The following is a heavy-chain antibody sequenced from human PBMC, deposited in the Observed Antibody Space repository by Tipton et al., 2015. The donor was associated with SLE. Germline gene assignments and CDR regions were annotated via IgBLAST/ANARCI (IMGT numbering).Heavy chain of an antibody. D-gene: IGHD1-26*01. Sequence: TLSLTCAVSGGSISSDYWSWVRQSPGKGLEWIGYIYSSGSTNYNPSPRSRVTISVDTAKNQFSLRLNSVTAADTAVYYCARQSGSYYSYFDYWGQGTLVTVSS. V-gene: IGHV4-59*08. CDR2: IYSSGST. CDR1: GGSISSDY. J-gene: IGHJ4*02. CDR3: ARQSGSYYSYFDY.